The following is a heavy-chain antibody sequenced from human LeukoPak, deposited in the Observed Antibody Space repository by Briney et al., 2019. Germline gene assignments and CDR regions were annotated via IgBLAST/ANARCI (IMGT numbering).Heavy chain of an antibody. Sequence: SETLSLTCAVSGGSISSGGYSWSWIRQPPGKGLEWIGYIYYSGSTYYNPSLKSRVTISVDTSKSQFSLKLSSVTAADTAVYYCASGGIAVAGTYAFDIWGQGTMVTVSS. D-gene: IGHD6-19*01. CDR2: IYYSGST. CDR3: ASGGIAVAGTYAFDI. V-gene: IGHV4-30-4*07. J-gene: IGHJ3*02. CDR1: GGSISSGGYS.